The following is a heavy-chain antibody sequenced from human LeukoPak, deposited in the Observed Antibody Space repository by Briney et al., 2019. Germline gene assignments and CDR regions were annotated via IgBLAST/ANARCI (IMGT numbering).Heavy chain of an antibody. J-gene: IGHJ4*02. D-gene: IGHD2-2*01. CDR1: GFTFSSYG. V-gene: IGHV3-33*01. Sequence: GRSLRLSCAASGFTFSSYGMSWVRQAPGKGLEWVAFIWYDGSNQDYADSVKGRFTISRDGPKNTLYLQVNSLRAEDTAVYYCARDGCTTATCYDYWGQGTLVTVSS. CDR2: IWYDGSNQ. CDR3: ARDGCTTATCYDY.